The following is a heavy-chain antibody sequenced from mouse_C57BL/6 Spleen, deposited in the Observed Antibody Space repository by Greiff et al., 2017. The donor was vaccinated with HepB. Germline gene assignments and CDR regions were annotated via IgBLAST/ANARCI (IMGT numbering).Heavy chain of an antibody. CDR1: GFTFSSYA. V-gene: IGHV5-4*03. D-gene: IGHD2-4*01. CDR3: ARDERNYERALFAY. CDR2: ISDGGSYT. J-gene: IGHJ3*01. Sequence: EVKLVESGGGLVKPGGSLKLSCAASGFTFSSYAMSWVRQTPEKRLEGVATISDGGSYTYYPDNVKGRFTISRDNAKNNRYLQMSHLKSEDTAMYYLARDERNYERALFAYLGQGTLVTVSA.